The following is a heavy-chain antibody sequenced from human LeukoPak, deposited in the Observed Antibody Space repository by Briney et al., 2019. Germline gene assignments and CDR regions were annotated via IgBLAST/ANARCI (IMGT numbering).Heavy chain of an antibody. Sequence: ASVKVSCKASGYTFTSYYMHWVRQAPGQGLEWMGIINPSGGSTSYAQKFQGRVTMTRDMSTSTVYMELSSLRSEDTAVYYCARARQPYYDSSGYDYFAGWGHNWFDPWGQGTLVTVSS. V-gene: IGHV1-46*01. D-gene: IGHD3-22*01. J-gene: IGHJ5*02. CDR3: ARARQPYYDSSGYDYFAGWGHNWFDP. CDR2: INPSGGST. CDR1: GYTFTSYY.